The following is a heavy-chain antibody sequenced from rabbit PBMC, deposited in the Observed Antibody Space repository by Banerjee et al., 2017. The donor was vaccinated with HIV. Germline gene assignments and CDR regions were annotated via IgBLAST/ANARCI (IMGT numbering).Heavy chain of an antibody. D-gene: IGHD2-1*01. CDR3: ARDRTDVGDGAIGWNFGL. V-gene: IGHV1S45*01. J-gene: IGHJ4*01. CDR1: GFSFSNKYV. CDR2: IYAGSSGST. Sequence: QERLEESGGDLVKPEGSLTHTCTASGFSFSNKYVMCWVRQAPGKGLEWIACIYAGSSGSTYYASWAKGRFTISKTSSTTVTLQMTSLTGADTATYFCARDRTDVGDGAIGWNFGLWGPGTLVTVS.